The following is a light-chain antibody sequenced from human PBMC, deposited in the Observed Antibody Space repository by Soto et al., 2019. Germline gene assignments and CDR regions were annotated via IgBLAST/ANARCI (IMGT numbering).Light chain of an antibody. V-gene: IGLV2-23*02. Sequence: QSALPQPASVSGSPGQSITISCTGTSTDVASYNLVFWYQKHPGKAPKLMIYEVNKRPSGVSNRFSGSKAGNTASLTISGLQAEDEADYYCCSSAGSNSHVVFGGGTQLTVL. CDR1: STDVASYNL. CDR3: CSSAGSNSHVV. CDR2: EVN. J-gene: IGLJ2*01.